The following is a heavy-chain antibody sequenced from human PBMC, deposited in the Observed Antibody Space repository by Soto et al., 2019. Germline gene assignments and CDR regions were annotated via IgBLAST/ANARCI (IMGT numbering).Heavy chain of an antibody. CDR2: IIPIFGTA. V-gene: IGHV1-69*12. CDR1: GGTFSSYA. J-gene: IGHJ6*02. CDR3: ARDGGYDTAMSLYGMDV. D-gene: IGHD5-18*01. Sequence: QVQLVQSGAEVKKPGSSVKVSCKASGGTFSSYAISWVRQAPGQGLEWMGGIIPIFGTANYAQKFKGRVKSTADESTSTAYMELSSLRSEDTAVYYCARDGGYDTAMSLYGMDVWGQGTTVTVSS.